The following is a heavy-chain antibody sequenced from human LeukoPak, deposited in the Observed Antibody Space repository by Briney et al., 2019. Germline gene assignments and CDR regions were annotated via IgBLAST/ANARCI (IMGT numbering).Heavy chain of an antibody. V-gene: IGHV1-3*01. CDR2: ISAGNGNT. J-gene: IGHJ6*04. Sequence: GASVKVYCKASGYSFTDYGVHWVRQAPGQRLEWLGWISAGNGNTKYSQKFQGRVTITRDTSASTAYMELRGLRSEDTAVYYCARMEWNDFGDYYFYGMDVWGKGTTVTVSS. D-gene: IGHD1-1*01. CDR1: GYSFTDYG. CDR3: ARMEWNDFGDYYFYGMDV.